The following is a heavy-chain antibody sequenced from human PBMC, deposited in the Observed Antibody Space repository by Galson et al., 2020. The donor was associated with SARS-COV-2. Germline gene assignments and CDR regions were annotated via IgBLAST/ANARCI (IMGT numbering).Heavy chain of an antibody. CDR2: ITSVGRYI. CDR3: AKGIAAADYALDA. D-gene: IGHD6-13*01. Sequence: TGGSLRLSCTASGFPFSDFSLNWVRQAPGQGLKWVSSITSVGRYIQYADSVKGRFTISRDNAKNSVFLQMNDLRAEDTAIYYCAKGIAAADYALDAWGQGTTVIVSS. J-gene: IGHJ6*02. V-gene: IGHV3-21*06. CDR1: GFPFSDFS.